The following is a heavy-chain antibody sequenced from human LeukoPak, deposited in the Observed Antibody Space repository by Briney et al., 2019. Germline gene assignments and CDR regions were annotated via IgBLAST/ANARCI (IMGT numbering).Heavy chain of an antibody. CDR3: ARNELGGPLFQH. Sequence: ASVKVSCKTSGYTFTSYVMNWVRQAPGQGLEWMGWINTNTGNPTYAQGFTGRFVFSLDPSVSTAYLQISSLKAEDTAVYYCARNELGGPLFQHWGQGTLVTVSS. J-gene: IGHJ1*01. CDR2: INTNTGNP. D-gene: IGHD1-1*01. CDR1: GYTFTSYV. V-gene: IGHV7-4-1*02.